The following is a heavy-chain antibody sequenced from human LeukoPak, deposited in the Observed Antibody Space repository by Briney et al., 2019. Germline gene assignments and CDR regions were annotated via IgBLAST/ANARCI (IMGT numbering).Heavy chain of an antibody. J-gene: IGHJ3*02. Sequence: GGSLRLSCAASGFTFSTYAVTWVRQAPGKGLEWVSTISGSGDSTYYSDSVKGRFTISRDNSKNTLYLQLSSLRAEDTAMFYCARELKVGGITYAFDIWGQGTMVTVSS. CDR1: GFTFSTYA. CDR3: ARELKVGGITYAFDI. V-gene: IGHV3-23*01. D-gene: IGHD1-26*01. CDR2: ISGSGDST.